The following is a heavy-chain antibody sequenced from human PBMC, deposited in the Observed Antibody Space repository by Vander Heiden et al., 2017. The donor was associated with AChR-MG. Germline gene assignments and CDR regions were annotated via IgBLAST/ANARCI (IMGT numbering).Heavy chain of an antibody. J-gene: IGHJ4*02. V-gene: IGHV3-48*01. CDR3: ARDQVRSFDY. Sequence: EVQLVESGRGLVQPGGSLRLSCEASGFTFSSYSMNWGRQAPGKGLEWVSYITSSSGAIYYADSVKGRFTISRDNAKNSLYLQMNSLRGEDTAVYYCARDQVRSFDYWGQGTLVTVSS. CDR2: ITSSSGAI. CDR1: GFTFSSYS.